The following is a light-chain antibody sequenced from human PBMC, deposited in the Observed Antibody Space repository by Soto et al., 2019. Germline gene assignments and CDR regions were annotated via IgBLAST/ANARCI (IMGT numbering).Light chain of an antibody. CDR3: TSYAGANTLI. V-gene: IGLV2-8*01. CDR2: EVT. J-gene: IGLJ2*01. Sequence: QSALTQPPSASGSPGQSVTISCTGTSRDIGDYNYVSWYQHHPGKAPKLMIFEVTKRPSGVPDRFSGSKSANTASLTVSGLRAEDEAEYYCTSYAGANTLISGGGTQLTVL. CDR1: SRDIGDYNY.